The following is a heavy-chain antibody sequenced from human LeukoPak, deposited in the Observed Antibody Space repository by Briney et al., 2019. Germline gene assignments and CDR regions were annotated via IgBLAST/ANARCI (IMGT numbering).Heavy chain of an antibody. CDR1: GFTFDDYG. J-gene: IGHJ6*03. CDR3: AGHSSGTYYYYMDV. Sequence: GGSLRLSCAASGFTFDDYGMSWVRQAPGKGLEWVSGINWNGGSTDYADSVKGRFTISRDNAKNSLYLQMNSLRAEDTALYYCAGHSSGTYYYYMDVWGKGTTVTVSS. V-gene: IGHV3-20*04. CDR2: INWNGGST. D-gene: IGHD6-19*01.